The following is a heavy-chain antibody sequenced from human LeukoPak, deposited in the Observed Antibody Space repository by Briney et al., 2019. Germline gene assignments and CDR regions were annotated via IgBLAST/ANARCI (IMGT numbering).Heavy chain of an antibody. CDR1: GYSISSGYY. Sequence: SETLSLTCAVSGYSISSGYYWGWIRQPPGKGLEWIGSIYHSGSTYYNPSLKSRVTISLDTSKNQFSLKLTSVTAADTAVYYCARGGYSYGESFDYWGQGTLVTVSS. CDR2: IYHSGST. D-gene: IGHD5-18*01. J-gene: IGHJ4*02. CDR3: ARGGYSYGESFDY. V-gene: IGHV4-38-2*01.